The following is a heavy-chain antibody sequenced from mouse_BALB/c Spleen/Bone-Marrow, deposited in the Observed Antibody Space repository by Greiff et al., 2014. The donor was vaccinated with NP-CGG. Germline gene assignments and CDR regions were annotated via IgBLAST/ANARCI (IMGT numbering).Heavy chain of an antibody. Sequence: EVQVVESGGALVQPGGSRKLSCAASGFTFSDYGMAWVRQAPGKGPEWVAFISNLAYSIYYTDTVTGRFTISRENATNTLYLEMSSLRSEDTAMYYCARETTRGAMDYWGQGTSVTVSS. CDR1: GFTFSDYG. D-gene: IGHD2-1*01. CDR2: ISNLAYSI. CDR3: ARETTRGAMDY. V-gene: IGHV5-15*02. J-gene: IGHJ4*01.